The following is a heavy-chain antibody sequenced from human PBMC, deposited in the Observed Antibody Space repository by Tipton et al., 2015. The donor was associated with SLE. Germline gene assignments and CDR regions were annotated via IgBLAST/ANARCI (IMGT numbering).Heavy chain of an antibody. CDR2: IYSGGSRT. J-gene: IGHJ4*02. D-gene: IGHD2-15*01. Sequence: SLRLSCAASGFTFSSYAMSWVRQAPGKGLEWVSVIYSGGSRTYYADSVKGRFTISRDNSKNTLYLQSNSLRAEDTAVYYCAKGWAVCSSCWSSFDYWGQGTLVTFSS. V-gene: IGHV3-23*03. CDR3: AKGWAVCSSCWSSFDY. CDR1: GFTFSSYA.